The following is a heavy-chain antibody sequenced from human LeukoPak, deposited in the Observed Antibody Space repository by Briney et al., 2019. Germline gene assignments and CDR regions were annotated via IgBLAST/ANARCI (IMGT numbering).Heavy chain of an antibody. V-gene: IGHV1-8*03. Sequence: GASVKVSCKASGYTFTSYDINWVRQATGQGLEWMGWMNPNSGNTGYAQKFQGRVTITRNTSISTAYMELSSLRSEDTAVYYCARSGITMIVVVITDAFDIWGQGTMVTVSS. J-gene: IGHJ3*02. CDR3: ARSGITMIVVVITDAFDI. CDR2: MNPNSGNT. D-gene: IGHD3-22*01. CDR1: GYTFTSYD.